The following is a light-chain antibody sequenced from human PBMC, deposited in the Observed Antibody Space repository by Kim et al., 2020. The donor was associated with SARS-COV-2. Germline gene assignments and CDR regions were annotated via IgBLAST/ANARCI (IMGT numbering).Light chain of an antibody. V-gene: IGKV3-20*01. CDR3: QPYDYSPPLT. CDR2: GAS. Sequence: EIVLTQSPGTLSLSPGERATLSCRASQSVSSNYLAWYQQKPGQAPRLLIYGASNRATGIPDRFSGSGSGTDFTLTISRLEPEDFAVYYCQPYDYSPPLTFGAGTKVDIK. J-gene: IGKJ3*01. CDR1: QSVSSNY.